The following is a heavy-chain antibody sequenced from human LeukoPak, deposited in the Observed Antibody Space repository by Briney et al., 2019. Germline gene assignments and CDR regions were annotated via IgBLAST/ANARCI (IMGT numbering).Heavy chain of an antibody. CDR2: INPNSGGT. CDR1: GYTFTSYY. J-gene: IGHJ6*02. Sequence: ASVKVSCKASGYTFTSYYMHWVRQAPGQGLEWTGWINPNSGGTNYAQKFQGRVTMTRDTSISTAYMELSRLRSDDTAVYYCARDLQDAAMVSYYYYYGMDVWGQGTTVTVSS. D-gene: IGHD5-18*01. V-gene: IGHV1-2*02. CDR3: ARDLQDAAMVSYYYYYGMDV.